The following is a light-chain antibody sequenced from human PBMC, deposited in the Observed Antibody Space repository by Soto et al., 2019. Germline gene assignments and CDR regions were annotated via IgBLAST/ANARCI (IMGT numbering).Light chain of an antibody. Sequence: EIVVTQSPATLSLSPGEGATLSCRASQSLGSYLDWYQQKPGQAPRLLIHDASNRAAGIPARFSGSGSGTDFTLTISSLEPEDFAVYYCQQRGSWPRWTFGQGTRVEIK. CDR3: QQRGSWPRWT. J-gene: IGKJ1*01. CDR1: QSLGSY. CDR2: DAS. V-gene: IGKV3-11*01.